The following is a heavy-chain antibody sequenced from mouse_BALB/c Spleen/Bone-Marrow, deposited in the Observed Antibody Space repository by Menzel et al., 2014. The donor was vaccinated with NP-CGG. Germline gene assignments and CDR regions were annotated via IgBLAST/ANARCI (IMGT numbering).Heavy chain of an antibody. D-gene: IGHD3-2*01. CDR1: GYTFTDYA. CDR2: ISTYYGDA. J-gene: IGHJ4*01. CDR3: ARRADSSGYVDAMDY. Sequence: QVQLQQSGAELVRPGVSVKISCKGSGYTFTDYAMHWVKQSHAKSLEWIGVISTYYGDASCNQKFKGKATMTVDKSSSTAYMELARLTSEDSAIYYCARRADSSGYVDAMDYWGQGTSVTVSS. V-gene: IGHV1S137*01.